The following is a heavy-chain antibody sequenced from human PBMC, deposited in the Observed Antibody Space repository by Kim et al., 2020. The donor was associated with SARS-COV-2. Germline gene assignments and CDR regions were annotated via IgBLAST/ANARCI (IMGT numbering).Heavy chain of an antibody. V-gene: IGHV4-59*08. J-gene: IGHJ4*02. CDR1: GGSINSY. Sequence: SETLSLICTVSGGSINSYWSWIRQPPGKGLEWIGYIYYRGNTEYNPSLKSRVTISVDTSKSQFSLRLSSVTAADTAVYYCTTYDTSWSHFHYWGQGTLVT. CDR3: TTYDTSWSHFHY. D-gene: IGHD2-2*01. CDR2: IYYRGNT.